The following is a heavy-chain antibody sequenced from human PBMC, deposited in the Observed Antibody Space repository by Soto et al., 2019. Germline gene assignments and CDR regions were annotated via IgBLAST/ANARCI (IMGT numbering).Heavy chain of an antibody. CDR3: AGNTYYYHSSAYYYLKIFEN. D-gene: IGHD3-22*01. CDR2: FYYSGKT. J-gene: IGHJ4*02. Sequence: PSETLSLTCTVSGGSMSTSSYYWGWIRQPPGKGLEWIGSFYYSGKTNYNASLKSRAIISVDTSKNQFSLKLSSVTAADTAVYYCAGNTYYYHSSAYYYLKIFENWGQGTLVTVSS. V-gene: IGHV4-39*01. CDR1: GGSMSTSSYY.